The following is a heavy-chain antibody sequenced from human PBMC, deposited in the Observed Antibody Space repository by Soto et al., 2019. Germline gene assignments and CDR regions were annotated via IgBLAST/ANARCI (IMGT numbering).Heavy chain of an antibody. J-gene: IGHJ4*02. V-gene: IGHV1-69*13. CDR1: GVTFSSYA. Sequence: SVKVSCKASGVTFSSYAISWVRQAPGQGLEWMGGIIPIFGTANYAQKFQGRVTITADESTSTAYMELSGLRSEDTAVYYCARPALRFLESNYFDYWGQGTLVTVSS. D-gene: IGHD3-3*01. CDR2: IIPIFGTA. CDR3: ARPALRFLESNYFDY.